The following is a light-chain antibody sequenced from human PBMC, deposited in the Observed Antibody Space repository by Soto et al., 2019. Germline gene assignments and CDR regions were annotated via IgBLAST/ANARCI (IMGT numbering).Light chain of an antibody. J-gene: IGLJ2*01. CDR3: QTWGTGIVI. V-gene: IGLV4-69*01. CDR1: SGHNNYA. CDR2: INSDGSH. Sequence: QSVLTQSPSASASLGASVRLTCTLNSGHNNYAIAWHQQQPEKGPRYLMTINSDGSHTKGDGIPDRFSGSNSGAERYLTISSLQSEDEADYYCQTWGTGIVIFGGGTKLTVL.